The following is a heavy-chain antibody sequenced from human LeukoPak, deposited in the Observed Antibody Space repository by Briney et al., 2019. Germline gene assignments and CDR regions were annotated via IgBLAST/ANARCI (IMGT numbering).Heavy chain of an antibody. CDR3: ARDGRSDSGRWFDP. D-gene: IGHD4-17*01. CDR2: ISSGSGYI. CDR1: GFTFSSYS. J-gene: IGHJ5*02. Sequence: GGSLRLSCAASGFTFSSYSMNWVRQAPGKGLEWVSSISSGSGYIFYADSVKGRFTISRDNAKNSLYLQMNSLRAEDTAVYYCARDGRSDSGRWFDPWGQGTLVTVSS. V-gene: IGHV3-21*01.